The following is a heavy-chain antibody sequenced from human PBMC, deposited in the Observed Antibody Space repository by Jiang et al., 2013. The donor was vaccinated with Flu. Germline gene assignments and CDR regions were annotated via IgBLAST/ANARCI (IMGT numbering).Heavy chain of an antibody. V-gene: IGHV4-59*08. Sequence: GLVKPSETLSLTCTVSGGSISSYYWSWIRQPPGKGLEWIGYIYYSGSTNYNPSLKSRVTTSVDTSKNQFSLKLSSVTAADTAVYYCARHGAAAAGLGYWGQGTLVTVSS. CDR3: ARHGAAAAGLGY. D-gene: IGHD6-13*01. CDR1: GGSISSYY. J-gene: IGHJ4*02. CDR2: IYYSGST.